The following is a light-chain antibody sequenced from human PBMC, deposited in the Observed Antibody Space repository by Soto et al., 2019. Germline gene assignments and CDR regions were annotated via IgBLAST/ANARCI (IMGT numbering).Light chain of an antibody. V-gene: IGKV3-11*01. CDR2: EAS. J-gene: IGKJ4*01. Sequence: EIVLTQSPATLSLSPGERATLSCRASQSVSSYLAWYQQKPGQSPRLLIYEASNRATGIPARFSGSGSGTDFPLTISSLEPEDFAVYYCQQRSNWPPRITFGGGTKVEIK. CDR3: QQRSNWPPRIT. CDR1: QSVSSY.